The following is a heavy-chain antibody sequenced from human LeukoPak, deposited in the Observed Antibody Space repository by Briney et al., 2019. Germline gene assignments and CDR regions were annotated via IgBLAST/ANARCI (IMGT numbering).Heavy chain of an antibody. CDR1: GLTFSSYS. D-gene: IGHD3-3*01. J-gene: IGHJ6*03. CDR2: ISSPSSTI. Sequence: GGSLRLSCAASGLTFSSYSMNWVRQAPGKGLEWVSYISSPSSTIYYADSVKGRFTISRDNSKNTLYLQMNSLRAEDTAVYYCARDRPRGYDFRSYYMDVWGKGTTVTVSS. CDR3: ARDRPRGYDFRSYYMDV. V-gene: IGHV3-48*01.